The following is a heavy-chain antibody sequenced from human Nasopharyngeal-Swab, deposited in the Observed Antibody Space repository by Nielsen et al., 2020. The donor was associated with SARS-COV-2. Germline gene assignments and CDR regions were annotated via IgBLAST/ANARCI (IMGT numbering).Heavy chain of an antibody. V-gene: IGHV3-23*01. CDR3: ATSYYYDSSGPMGVLDY. CDR1: GFIFKNYA. J-gene: IGHJ4*02. Sequence: GGSLRLSCSASGFIFKNYAMNWVRQAPGRGLEWVSAISGADDSTKYADSVKGRFTISRDNSKNTLYLQMNSLRAEDTAVYYCATSYYYDSSGPMGVLDYWGQGTLVTVSS. CDR2: ISGADDST. D-gene: IGHD3-22*01.